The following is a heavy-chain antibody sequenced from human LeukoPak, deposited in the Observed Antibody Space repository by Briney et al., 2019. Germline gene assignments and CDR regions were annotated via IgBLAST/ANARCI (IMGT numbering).Heavy chain of an antibody. J-gene: IGHJ4*02. V-gene: IGHV1-69*13. CDR2: IIPIFGTA. CDR1: GGTFSSYA. CDR3: ARGRVVPVPDY. D-gene: IGHD2-2*01. Sequence: SVKVSCKASGGTFSSYAISWVRQAPGQGLERMGGIIPIFGTANYAQKFQGRVTITADESTSTAYMELSSLRSEDTVVYYCARGRVVPVPDYWGQGTLVTVSS.